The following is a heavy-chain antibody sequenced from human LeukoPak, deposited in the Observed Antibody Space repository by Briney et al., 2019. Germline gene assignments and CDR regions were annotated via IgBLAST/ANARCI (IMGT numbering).Heavy chain of an antibody. V-gene: IGHV3-23*01. Sequence: GGSLRLSCAASGFTFSSYAMSWVRQAPGKGLEWVSAISGSGGSTYYADSVKGRFTISRDNSKNTLYLQMNSLRAEDTAVYYCTRDYGDAPRVVWGQGTTVTVSS. CDR3: TRDYGDAPRVV. CDR1: GFTFSSYA. D-gene: IGHD4-17*01. CDR2: ISGSGGST. J-gene: IGHJ6*02.